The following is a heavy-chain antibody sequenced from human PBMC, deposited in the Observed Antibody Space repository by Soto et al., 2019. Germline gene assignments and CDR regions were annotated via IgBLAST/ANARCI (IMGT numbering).Heavy chain of an antibody. D-gene: IGHD6-13*01. CDR3: ARQDSSSGGYYYYGMDV. CDR1: GYSFTSYW. CDR2: IYPGDSDT. Sequence: PGESLKSSCHGSGYSFTSYWIGRVRQMPGKGLEWMGIIYPGDSDTRYSPSFQGQVTISADKSISTAYLQWSSLKASDTAMYYCARQDSSSGGYYYYGMDVWGQGTTVTVSS. V-gene: IGHV5-51*01. J-gene: IGHJ6*02.